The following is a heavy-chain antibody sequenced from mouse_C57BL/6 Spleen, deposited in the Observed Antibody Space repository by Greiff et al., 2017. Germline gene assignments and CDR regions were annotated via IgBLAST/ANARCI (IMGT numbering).Heavy chain of an antibody. CDR1: GYTFTDYY. Sequence: EVQLQQSGPELVKPGASVKISCKASGYTFTDYYMNWVKQSHGKSLEWIGDINPNNGGTSYNQKFKGKATLTVDKSSSTAYMELRSLTSEDSAVYYCAREGDYSFDYWGQGTTLTVSS. CDR3: AREGDYSFDY. V-gene: IGHV1-26*01. CDR2: INPNNGGT. D-gene: IGHD2-4*01. J-gene: IGHJ2*01.